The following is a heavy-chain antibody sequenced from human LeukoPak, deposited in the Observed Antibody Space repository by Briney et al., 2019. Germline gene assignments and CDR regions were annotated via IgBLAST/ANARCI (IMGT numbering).Heavy chain of an antibody. CDR2: IDTGTSTI. Sequence: GGSLRLSCAASGFTFSTYSMNWVRQAPGKGLEWVSYIDTGTSTIYYTDSVKGRFTISRDNAKNSLYLQMNSLRAEDTAVYYCARDYHDILTGYSPTPDYWGQGTLVTVSS. J-gene: IGHJ4*02. CDR1: GFTFSTYS. CDR3: ARDYHDILTGYSPTPDY. D-gene: IGHD3-9*01. V-gene: IGHV3-48*04.